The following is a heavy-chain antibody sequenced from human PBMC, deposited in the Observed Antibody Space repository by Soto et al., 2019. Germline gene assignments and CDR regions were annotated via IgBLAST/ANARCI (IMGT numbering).Heavy chain of an antibody. D-gene: IGHD5-12*01. V-gene: IGHV1-24*01. CDR3: ATVLHYIVY. Sequence: ASVKVSCKVSGYTLTELSMHWVRQAPGKGLEWMGGFDPEDGETIYAQKFQGRVTMTGDTSTDTAYMELSSLRSEDTAVYYCATVLHYIVYWGQGTLVTVSS. J-gene: IGHJ4*02. CDR1: GYTLTELS. CDR2: FDPEDGET.